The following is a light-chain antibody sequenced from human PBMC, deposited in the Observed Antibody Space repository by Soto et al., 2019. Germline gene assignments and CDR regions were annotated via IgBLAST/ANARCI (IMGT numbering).Light chain of an antibody. V-gene: IGKV1-39*01. J-gene: IGKJ2*01. CDR1: QTISST. Sequence: DIQMTQSPSSLSASVGDRITITCRASQTISSTLNWYQQKPGKAPKLLIYLTSSLSSGVPSRFSGSGSGTDFTLIISSLQPEDSATYYCQQSYSTPYTFGQGTKLEIK. CDR2: LTS. CDR3: QQSYSTPYT.